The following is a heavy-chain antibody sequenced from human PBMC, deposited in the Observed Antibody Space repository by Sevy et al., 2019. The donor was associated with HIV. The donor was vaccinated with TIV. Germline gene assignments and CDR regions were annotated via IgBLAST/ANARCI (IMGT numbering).Heavy chain of an antibody. CDR3: AREGYYDYIWGSYRYFDDY. V-gene: IGHV3-7*03. J-gene: IGHJ4*02. Sequence: GGSLRLSCAASGLTFSNYWMTWVRQAPGKGLEWVAHIKQDGSEKHYVDSVKGRFTISRDNSKNSVYLQMNSLRAEDTAVYFCAREGYYDYIWGSYRYFDDYWGQGTLVTVSS. CDR2: IKQDGSEK. CDR1: GLTFSNYW. D-gene: IGHD3-16*02.